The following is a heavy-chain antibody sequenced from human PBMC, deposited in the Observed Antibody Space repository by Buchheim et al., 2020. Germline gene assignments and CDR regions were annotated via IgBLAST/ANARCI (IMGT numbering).Heavy chain of an antibody. J-gene: IGHJ5*02. D-gene: IGHD3-3*01. CDR1: GYTFTSYD. V-gene: IGHV1-8*01. Sequence: QVQLVQSGAEVKKPGASVKVSCKASGYTFTSYDINWVRQATGQGLEWMGWMNPNSGNTGYAQKFQGRVTMTRNTSISTAYMELSSLRSEDTALYYCARKRHSDLWSCYFSFTACTFCCDP. CDR2: MNPNSGNT. CDR3: ARKRHSDLWSCYFSFTACTFCCDP.